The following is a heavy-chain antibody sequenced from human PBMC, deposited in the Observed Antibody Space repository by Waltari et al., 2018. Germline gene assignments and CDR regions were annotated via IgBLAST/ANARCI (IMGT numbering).Heavy chain of an antibody. D-gene: IGHD6-6*01. Sequence: EVQLVESGGGLVQPGGSLRLSCEASGFTFISYWLSWVRQAPGKGLEWVANIKQDGSEKYYVDSVKGRFTVSRDNAKNSLYLQMNSLRAEDTAVYYCARVLYSSYYHWGQGTLVTVSS. CDR3: ARVLYSSYYH. CDR2: IKQDGSEK. V-gene: IGHV3-7*01. CDR1: GFTFISYW. J-gene: IGHJ4*02.